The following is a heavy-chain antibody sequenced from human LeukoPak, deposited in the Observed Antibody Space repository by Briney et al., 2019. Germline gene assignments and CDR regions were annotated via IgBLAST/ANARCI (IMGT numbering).Heavy chain of an antibody. V-gene: IGHV4-59*01. J-gene: IGHJ4*02. Sequence: SETLSLTCTVSGGSISSYYWSWIRQPPGKGLEWLGYIYYSGSTNYNPSLKSRVTVSVDTSKNQFSLKLSSVTAADTAVYYCERVSIYDSSGYYYEYYFDYWGQGTLVTVSS. CDR2: IYYSGST. CDR1: GGSISSYY. CDR3: ERVSIYDSSGYYYEYYFDY. D-gene: IGHD3-22*01.